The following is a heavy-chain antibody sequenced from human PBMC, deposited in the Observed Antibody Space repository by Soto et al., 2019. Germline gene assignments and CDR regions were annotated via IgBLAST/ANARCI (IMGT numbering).Heavy chain of an antibody. J-gene: IGHJ5*02. CDR2: IYPGDSDT. CDR3: ARLEHSIFGVVDLWGLFDP. V-gene: IGHV5-51*01. Sequence: PGESLKISCKGSGYSFTSYWIASVRQMPGKGLEWMGIIYPGDSDTRYSPSFQGQVTISADKSISTAYLQWSSLKASDTAMYYCARLEHSIFGVVDLWGLFDPWGQGTLVTVSS. CDR1: GYSFTSYW. D-gene: IGHD3-3*01.